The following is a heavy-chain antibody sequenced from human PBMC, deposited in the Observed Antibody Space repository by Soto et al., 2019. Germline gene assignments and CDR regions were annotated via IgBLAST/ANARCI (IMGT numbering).Heavy chain of an antibody. CDR1: GGSIRTYY. D-gene: IGHD6-13*01. Sequence: SETLSLTRTVSGGSIRTYYGSWIRQPPGKGLEWIGYIYSSGNTNYNPSLKSRVTISVDTSKNQFSLKLSSVTAVDTAIYYCARAAPVYTSSYPDYWGQGTLVTVS. CDR2: IYSSGNT. J-gene: IGHJ4*02. V-gene: IGHV4-59*01. CDR3: ARAAPVYTSSYPDY.